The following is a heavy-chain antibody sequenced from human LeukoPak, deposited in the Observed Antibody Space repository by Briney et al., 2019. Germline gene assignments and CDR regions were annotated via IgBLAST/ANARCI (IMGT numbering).Heavy chain of an antibody. CDR2: IDWDDDK. V-gene: IGHV2-70*01. CDR3: ARSYGDYPRSYYYGMDV. Sequence: SGPALVKPTQTLTLTCTFSGFSLSTSGMCVSWIRQPPGKALEWLALIDWDDDKYYSTSLKTRLTISKDTSKNQVVLTITNMDPVDTATYYCARSYGDYPRSYYYGMDVWGKGTTVTVSS. J-gene: IGHJ6*04. D-gene: IGHD4-17*01. CDR1: GFSLSTSGMC.